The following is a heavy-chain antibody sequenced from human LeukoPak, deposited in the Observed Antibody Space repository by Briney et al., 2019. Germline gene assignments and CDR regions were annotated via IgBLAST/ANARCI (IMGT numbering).Heavy chain of an antibody. CDR3: ARHNYYHFWSTLNWFDP. D-gene: IGHD3-3*01. V-gene: IGHV4-38-2*02. Sequence: PSETLSLTCTIIGSSISDNYYWGWIRRPPGKGLEWTGSVYHSGSTYYNPSLKSRGTLSVDTSNNHFSLKLRSVTAADTAVYYCARHNYYHFWSTLNWFDPWGQGTLVTVSS. J-gene: IGHJ5*02. CDR2: VYHSGST. CDR1: GSSISDNYY.